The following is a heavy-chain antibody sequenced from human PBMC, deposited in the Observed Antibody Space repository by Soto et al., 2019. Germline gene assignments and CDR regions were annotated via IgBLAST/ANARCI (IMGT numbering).Heavy chain of an antibody. Sequence: EVQLVESGGGLVQPGGALRLSCAASGLRFSSYWMTCVRQAPGKGLEWVANIKQDGSEKYYVDSVKGRFTISRDNAKNSLYLQMTILRAEDTAVYYCVGGADYWGQGTLDTVSS. CDR2: IKQDGSEK. V-gene: IGHV3-7*05. D-gene: IGHD2-15*01. CDR1: GLRFSSYW. J-gene: IGHJ4*02. CDR3: VGGADY.